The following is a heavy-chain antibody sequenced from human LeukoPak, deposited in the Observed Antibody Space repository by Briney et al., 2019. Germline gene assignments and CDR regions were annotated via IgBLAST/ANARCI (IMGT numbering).Heavy chain of an antibody. J-gene: IGHJ3*01. D-gene: IGHD6-6*01. V-gene: IGHV3-23*01. CDR3: ARSSYSSSSSV. Sequence: PGGSLRLSCAASGFTFSSYAMSWVRQAPGKGLEWVSSISGSGNRTYYADSVKGRFTISRDNSKNTLFLQMNSLRAEDTAVYYCARSSYSSSSSVWGQGTMVTVSS. CDR1: GFTFSSYA. CDR2: ISGSGNRT.